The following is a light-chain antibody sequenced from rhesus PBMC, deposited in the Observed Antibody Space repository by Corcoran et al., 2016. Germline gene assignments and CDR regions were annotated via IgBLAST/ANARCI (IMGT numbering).Light chain of an antibody. V-gene: IGKV1S15*01. CDR3: QHGYGTPHS. CDR1: QGISNN. Sequence: DIQMTQSPTSLSASVGDTVTITCRASQGISNNVAWYQQKPGKVPKLLIYYASTLQSGVPSRFSGKGSGTDFTLTISGLQPEAFATYYCQHGYGTPHSFGQGTKVEIK. CDR2: YAS. J-gene: IGKJ2*01.